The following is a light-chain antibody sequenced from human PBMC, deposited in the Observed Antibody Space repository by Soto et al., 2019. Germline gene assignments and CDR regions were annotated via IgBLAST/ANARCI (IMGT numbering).Light chain of an antibody. Sequence: QSALTQPASVSGSPGQSITISCTGTSSDVGGFKYVSWYQQHPDKAPKLIIYVVSNRPSGVSNRFSGSKSGNTASLTISGLQAEDEADYYCGSYTSSDSPDVFGTGTKVTVL. CDR3: GSYTSSDSPDV. CDR2: VVS. J-gene: IGLJ1*01. CDR1: SSDVGGFKY. V-gene: IGLV2-14*01.